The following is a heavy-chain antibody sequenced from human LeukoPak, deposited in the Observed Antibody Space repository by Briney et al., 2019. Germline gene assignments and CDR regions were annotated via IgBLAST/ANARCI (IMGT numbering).Heavy chain of an antibody. J-gene: IGHJ4*02. Sequence: GGSLRLSCAASGFTFSSYSMNWVRQAPGKGLEWVSSISSSSSYIYYADSVKGRFTISRDNAKNSLYLQMNSLRAEDTAVYYCARDRWDILTGADAYFDYWGQGTLVTVSS. CDR2: ISSSSSYI. D-gene: IGHD3-9*01. CDR1: GFTFSSYS. CDR3: ARDRWDILTGADAYFDY. V-gene: IGHV3-21*01.